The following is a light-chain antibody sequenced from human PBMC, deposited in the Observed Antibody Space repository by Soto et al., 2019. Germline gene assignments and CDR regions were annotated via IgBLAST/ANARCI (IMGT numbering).Light chain of an antibody. CDR3: SSYAGTGDYV. J-gene: IGLJ1*01. CDR2: EVS. V-gene: IGLV2-23*02. CDR1: GSDVGAYNL. Sequence: QCVLTQPASGSGSPGQSITICCAGTGSDVGAYNLVSWYQQHPGKAPKLIICEVSTRPSGMSSRFSGSKSGDTASLTISGLQAEDGADYFCSSYAGTGDYVFGTGSKVTAL.